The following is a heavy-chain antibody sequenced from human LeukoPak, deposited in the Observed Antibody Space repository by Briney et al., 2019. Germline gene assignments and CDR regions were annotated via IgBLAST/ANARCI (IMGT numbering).Heavy chain of an antibody. Sequence: SETLSLTCSVSGDSISTSSSYWSWIRQPAGKGLEWIGRIYTSGSTNYNPSLKSRVTMSVDTSKNQFSLKLSSVTAADTAVYYCARDALAYCGGDCYSVWFDPWGQGTLVTVSS. D-gene: IGHD2-21*02. V-gene: IGHV4-61*02. J-gene: IGHJ5*02. CDR3: ARDALAYCGGDCYSVWFDP. CDR2: IYTSGST. CDR1: GDSISTSSSY.